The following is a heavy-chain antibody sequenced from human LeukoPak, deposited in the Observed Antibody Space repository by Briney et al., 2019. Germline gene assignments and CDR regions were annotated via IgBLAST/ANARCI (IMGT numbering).Heavy chain of an antibody. CDR1: GGSISSYY. V-gene: IGHV4-59*01. CDR3: ACLATADAFDI. Sequence: SETLSLTCTVSGGSISSYYWSWIRQPPGKGLEWIGYIYDSGSTNYSPSLKSRVTISVDSSKNHFSLKLSSVTAADTAVYYCACLATADAFDIWGPGTMVTVSS. D-gene: IGHD2-15*01. J-gene: IGHJ3*02. CDR2: IYDSGST.